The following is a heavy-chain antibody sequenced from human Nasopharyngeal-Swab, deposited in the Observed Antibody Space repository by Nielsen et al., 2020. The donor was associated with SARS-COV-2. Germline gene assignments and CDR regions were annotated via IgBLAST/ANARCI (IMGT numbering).Heavy chain of an antibody. CDR2: IYYSGST. J-gene: IGHJ5*02. V-gene: IGHV4-39*07. Sequence: SQTLSLTCTVSGGSISSYYWGWIRQPPGKGLEWIGSIYYSGSTYYNPSLKSRVTISVDTSKNQFSLKLSSVTAADTAVYYCARDARGYYDFWSGFFDNWFDPWGQGTLVTVSS. D-gene: IGHD3-3*01. CDR1: GGSISSYY. CDR3: ARDARGYYDFWSGFFDNWFDP.